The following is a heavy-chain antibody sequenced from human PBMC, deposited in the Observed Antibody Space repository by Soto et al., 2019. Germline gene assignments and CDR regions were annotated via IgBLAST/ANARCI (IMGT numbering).Heavy chain of an antibody. J-gene: IGHJ4*02. V-gene: IGHV3-23*01. CDR1: GFTFSSYA. Sequence: GGSLRLSCAASGFTFSSYAMSWVRQAPGKGLEWVSAISGSGGSTYYADSVKGRFTISRDNSKNTLYLQMNSLRAEDTAVYYCAKVDRPVGYCSGGSCYLPFDYWGQGTLVTVSS. CDR2: ISGSGGST. CDR3: AKVDRPVGYCSGGSCYLPFDY. D-gene: IGHD2-15*01.